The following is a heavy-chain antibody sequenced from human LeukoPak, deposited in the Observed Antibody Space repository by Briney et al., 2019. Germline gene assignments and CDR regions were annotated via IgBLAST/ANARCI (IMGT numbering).Heavy chain of an antibody. CDR3: ARVRQAGIDY. V-gene: IGHV3-21*01. CDR1: GFTFSSYS. Sequence: PGRSLRLSCAASGFTFSSYSMNWVRQAPGKGLEWVSSISSSSSYIYYADSVKGRFTISRDNAKNSLYLQMNSLRAEDTAVYYCARVRQAGIDYWGQGTLVTVSS. CDR2: ISSSSSYI. J-gene: IGHJ4*02. D-gene: IGHD6-13*01.